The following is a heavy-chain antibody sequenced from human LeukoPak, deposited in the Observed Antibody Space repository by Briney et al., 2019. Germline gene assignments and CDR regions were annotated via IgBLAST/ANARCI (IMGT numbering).Heavy chain of an antibody. D-gene: IGHD3-10*01. CDR3: ARVSSSGDYYDN. J-gene: IGHJ4*02. CDR1: GYTFTDYY. Sequence: ASVKFSCKASGYTFTDYYMHWVRQAPGQGLEWMGWINPNGGGTNYAQKFQGRVTMTTDTSISTAYMELGGLRYDDTAVYYCARVSSSGDYYDNWGQGTLVTVSS. V-gene: IGHV1-2*02. CDR2: INPNGGGT.